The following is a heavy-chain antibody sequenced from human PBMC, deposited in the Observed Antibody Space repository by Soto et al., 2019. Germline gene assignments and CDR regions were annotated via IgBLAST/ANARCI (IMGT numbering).Heavy chain of an antibody. D-gene: IGHD5-12*01. CDR2: IYYSGST. V-gene: IGHV4-31*03. Sequence: SETLSLTCTVSGGSISSGGYYWSWIRQHPGKGLEWIGYIYYSGSTYYNPSLKSRVTISVDTSKNQFSLKLSSVTAADTAVYYCAGGGVAPRRDGYNPKGMDVWGQGTTVTVSS. J-gene: IGHJ6*02. CDR1: GGSISSGGYY. CDR3: AGGGVAPRRDGYNPKGMDV.